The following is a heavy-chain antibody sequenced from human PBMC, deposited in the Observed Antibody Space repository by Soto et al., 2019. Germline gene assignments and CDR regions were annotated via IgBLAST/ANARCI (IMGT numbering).Heavy chain of an antibody. J-gene: IGHJ3*02. CDR3: TRDPSWGAFDI. V-gene: IGHV3-7*01. CDR2: INGDGSDR. CDR1: GFSSSDYW. Sequence: ELQLVQSGGGLAQPGGSLRLSCIASGFSSSDYWMAWIRQVPGKGLELVAAINGDGSDRGYLESVEGRFTISRDNANNSVFLHLNTLTADDTAVYFCTRDPSWGAFDIWGQGTMVTVSS. D-gene: IGHD7-27*01.